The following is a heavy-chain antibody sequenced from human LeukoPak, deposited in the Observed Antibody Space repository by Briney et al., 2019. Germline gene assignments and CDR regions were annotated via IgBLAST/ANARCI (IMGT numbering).Heavy chain of an antibody. J-gene: IGHJ4*02. CDR2: INPSGGST. D-gene: IGHD6-13*01. CDR3: ARDKGQQLVLDDY. V-gene: IGHV1-46*01. CDR1: GYTFTSFS. Sequence: GASVKVSCKASGYTFTSFSWVRQAPGQGLEWMGIINPSGGSTSYAQKFQGRVTMTRDTSTSTVYMELSSLRSEDTAVYYCARDKGQQLVLDDYWGQGTLVTVSS.